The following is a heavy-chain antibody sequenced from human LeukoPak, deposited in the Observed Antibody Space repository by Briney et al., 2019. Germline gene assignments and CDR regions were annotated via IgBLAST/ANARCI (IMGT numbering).Heavy chain of an antibody. CDR1: GFNFAAYP. CDR2: ILGDSGGS. CDR3: ARDPGGSGGSNWAANLLDP. J-gene: IGHJ5*02. D-gene: IGHD3-10*01. Sequence: PGVSLRLSCGASGFNFAAYPMLWVRHVRGKALEWVALILGDSGGSFCTDCVKGPFTISRDNSKNSLYLQMNSLKTDDTALYFCARDPGGSGGSNWAANLLDPWGQGTLVTVPS. V-gene: IGHV3-43*02.